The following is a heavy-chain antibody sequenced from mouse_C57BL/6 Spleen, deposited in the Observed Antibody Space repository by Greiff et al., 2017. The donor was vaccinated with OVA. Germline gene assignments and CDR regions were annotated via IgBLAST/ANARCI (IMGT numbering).Heavy chain of an antibody. D-gene: IGHD1-1*01. CDR3: ARERLYYYGSTPFDY. CDR1: GYTFTSYW. CDR2: INPSNGGT. Sequence: QVQLQQPGTELVKPGASVKLSCKASGYTFTSYWMHWVKQRPGQGLEWIGNINPSNGGTNYNEKFKSKATLTVDKSSSTAYMQLSSLTSEDSAVYYCARERLYYYGSTPFDYWGQGTTLTVSS. J-gene: IGHJ2*01. V-gene: IGHV1-53*01.